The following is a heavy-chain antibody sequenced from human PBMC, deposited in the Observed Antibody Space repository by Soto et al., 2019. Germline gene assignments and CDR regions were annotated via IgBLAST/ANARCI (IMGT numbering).Heavy chain of an antibody. CDR3: AKARCSGNSCYVPDY. V-gene: IGHV3-23*01. J-gene: IGHJ4*01. Sequence: GGSLRLSCAACVFTFSSYAMHWARQAPGKGLEWVSFISGSGGSQSYADSVQGRFTISRDNSRNTLSLQMNSLRAEDTATYYCAKARCSGNSCYVPDYWGHGSLVTVSS. CDR1: VFTFSSYA. D-gene: IGHD2-15*01. CDR2: ISGSGGSQ.